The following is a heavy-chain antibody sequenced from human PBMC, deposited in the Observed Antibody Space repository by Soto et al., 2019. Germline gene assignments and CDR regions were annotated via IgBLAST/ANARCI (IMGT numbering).Heavy chain of an antibody. Sequence: QITLKESGPPLVRPTQTLTLTCTFSGFSLSTTGVGVGWIRQPPGKALEWLALIYWDDDKRYSPSLKSRLTIAKDTSKNEVTLTTTNIHPGNTATYYCAQRLREYGLGRERATYFDPWGQGTLVTVSS. CDR1: GFSLSTTGVG. CDR2: IYWDDDK. CDR3: AQRLREYGLGRERATYFDP. J-gene: IGHJ5*02. V-gene: IGHV2-5*02. D-gene: IGHD3-10*01.